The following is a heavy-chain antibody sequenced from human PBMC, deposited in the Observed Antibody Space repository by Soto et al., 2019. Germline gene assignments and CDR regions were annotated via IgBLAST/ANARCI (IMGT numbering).Heavy chain of an antibody. CDR3: ARAFGFGDFWSGYSPDYYYYYMDV. J-gene: IGHJ6*03. CDR1: GYTFTSYG. V-gene: IGHV1-18*01. Sequence: GASVKVSCKASGYTFTSYGISWVRQAPGQGLEWMGWISAYNGNTNYAQKLQGRVTMTTDTSTSTAYMELRSLRSDDTAVYYCARAFGFGDFWSGYSPDYYYYYMDVWGKGTTVTVSS. D-gene: IGHD3-3*01. CDR2: ISAYNGNT.